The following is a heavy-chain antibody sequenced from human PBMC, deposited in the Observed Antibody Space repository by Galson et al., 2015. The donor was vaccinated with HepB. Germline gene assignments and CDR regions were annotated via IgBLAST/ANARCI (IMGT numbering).Heavy chain of an antibody. V-gene: IGHV3-33*06. Sequence: SLRLSCAASGFSFSTYGMHWVRQAPGKGLEWVAVIWYDGINKDYADSVKGRFTISRDNSKNTLYLQMNSLRVEDTALYYCAKVFIGSGSHYDDGFDVWGQGTMVIVSP. D-gene: IGHD3-10*01. J-gene: IGHJ3*01. CDR3: AKVFIGSGSHYDDGFDV. CDR2: IWYDGINK. CDR1: GFSFSTYG.